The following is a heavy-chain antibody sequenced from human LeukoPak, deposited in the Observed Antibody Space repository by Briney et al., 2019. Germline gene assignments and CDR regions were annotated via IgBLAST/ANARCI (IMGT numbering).Heavy chain of an antibody. Sequence: PSGTLSLTCAVSGGSISSSTWWSWVRQPPGKGLEWIGDIYHSGSTIYNPSLKSRVTISIDKSKSQFSLKLSSVTAADTAVYYCARLVVIIKTPSLYYFDYWGRGTLVTVSS. V-gene: IGHV4-4*02. CDR3: ARLVVIIKTPSLYYFDY. J-gene: IGHJ4*02. D-gene: IGHD3-22*01. CDR1: GGSISSSTW. CDR2: IYHSGST.